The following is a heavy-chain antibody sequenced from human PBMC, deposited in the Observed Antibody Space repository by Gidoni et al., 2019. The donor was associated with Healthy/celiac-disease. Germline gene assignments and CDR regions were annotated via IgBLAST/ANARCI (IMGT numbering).Heavy chain of an antibody. CDR3: ARLGTGYYYYYGMDV. CDR1: GFLFSDYY. V-gene: IGHV3-11*01. CDR2: ISVSDTTI. J-gene: IGHJ6*02. Sequence: QVPLVESGGGLVKPGGSLRLSCAASGFLFSDYYMTWIPQAPGQGVEWVSYISVSDTTIYYADSVRGRFTISRDNDKNSLYLQMNSLRAEDTAVYYCARLGTGYYYYYGMDVWGQGTTVTVSS. D-gene: IGHD7-27*01.